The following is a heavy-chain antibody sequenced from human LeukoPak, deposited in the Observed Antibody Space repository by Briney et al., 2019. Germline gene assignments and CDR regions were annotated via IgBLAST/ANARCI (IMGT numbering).Heavy chain of an antibody. V-gene: IGHV3-30*18. CDR1: GFTFSNYG. CDR2: ISYDGSNK. Sequence: GGSLRLSCAASGFTFSNYGMHWVRQAPGKGLEWVAVISYDGSNKYYVDSVKGRFTISRDNSKNTLYLQMNSLRAEDTAVYYCAKVGRYYDSTAYYGLDYWGQGTLVTVSS. J-gene: IGHJ4*02. CDR3: AKVGRYYDSTAYYGLDY. D-gene: IGHD3-22*01.